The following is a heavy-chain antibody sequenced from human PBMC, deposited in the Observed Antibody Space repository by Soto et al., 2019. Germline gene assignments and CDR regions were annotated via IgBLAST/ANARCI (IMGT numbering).Heavy chain of an antibody. Sequence: QVQLVQSGAEVKEPGSSVRVSCKASGGTFDNFIMNWVRQTPGQGLEWMGGIVPMLGTPTYAEKFKGRVTISAPGSTSTTYLEMTRVRPEDTAIYYCARNGTYSSSLSQYSGMDVGCQGTTVSVSS. CDR1: GGTFDNFI. J-gene: IGHJ6*02. D-gene: IGHD1-26*01. CDR2: IVPMLGTP. V-gene: IGHV1-69*01. CDR3: ARNGTYSSSLSQYSGMDV.